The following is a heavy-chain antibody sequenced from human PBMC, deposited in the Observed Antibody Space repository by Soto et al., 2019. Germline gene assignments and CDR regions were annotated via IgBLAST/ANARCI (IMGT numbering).Heavy chain of an antibody. CDR3: ANSGYCSGGSCYAVDYMDV. J-gene: IGHJ6*03. D-gene: IGHD2-15*01. CDR2: ISYDGSNK. CDR1: GFTFSSYG. V-gene: IGHV3-30*18. Sequence: QVQLVESGGGVVQPGRSLRLSCAASGFTFSSYGMHWVRQAPGKGLEWVAVISYDGSNKYYADSVKGRFTISRDNSKNTLSLQMNSLRAEDTAVYYCANSGYCSGGSCYAVDYMDVWGKGTTVTVSS.